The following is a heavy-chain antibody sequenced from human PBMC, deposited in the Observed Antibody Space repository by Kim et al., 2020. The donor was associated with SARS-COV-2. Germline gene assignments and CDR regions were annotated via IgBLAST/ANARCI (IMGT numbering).Heavy chain of an antibody. CDR1: GGSFSGYY. V-gene: IGHV4-34*01. CDR2: INHSGST. Sequence: SETLSLTCAVYGGSFSGYYWSWIRQPPGKGLEWIGEINHSGSTNYNPSLKSRVTISVDTSKNQFSLKLSSVTAADTAVYYCARGHHGSGSSSDFDYWGQGTLVTVSS. CDR3: ARGHHGSGSSSDFDY. J-gene: IGHJ4*02. D-gene: IGHD3-10*01.